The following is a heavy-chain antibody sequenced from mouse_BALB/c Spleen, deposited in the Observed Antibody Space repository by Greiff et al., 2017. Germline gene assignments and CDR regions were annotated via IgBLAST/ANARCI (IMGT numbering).Heavy chain of an antibody. Sequence: EVQLQQSGPSLVKPSQTLSLTCSVTGDSITSGYWNWIRKFPGNKLEYMGYISYSGSTYYNPSLKSRISITRDTSKNQYYLQLNSVTTEDTATYYCARKSYYGNYVDYWGQGTTLTVSS. V-gene: IGHV3-8*02. J-gene: IGHJ2*01. CDR2: ISYSGST. D-gene: IGHD2-10*01. CDR1: GDSITSGY. CDR3: ARKSYYGNYVDY.